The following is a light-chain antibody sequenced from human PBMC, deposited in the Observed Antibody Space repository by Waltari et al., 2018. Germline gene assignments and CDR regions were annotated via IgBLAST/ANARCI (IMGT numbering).Light chain of an antibody. CDR1: SGSIARTR. CDR2: EDN. Sequence: NFMLTQPHSVSDSPGQTVTISCTRNSGSIARTRLRWYQQRPGSAPTTVIYEDNQRPSGVPDRFSGSIDSSSNSASLTISGLKTEDEADYYCQSYDSSEHYVFGSGTKVTVL. V-gene: IGLV6-57*04. CDR3: QSYDSSEHYV. J-gene: IGLJ1*01.